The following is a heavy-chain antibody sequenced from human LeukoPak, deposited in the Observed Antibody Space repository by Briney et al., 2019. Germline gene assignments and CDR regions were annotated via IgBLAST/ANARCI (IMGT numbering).Heavy chain of an antibody. V-gene: IGHV4-61*01. Sequence: SETLSLTCTVSGGSVSSGSSYWSWIRQSPGKGLEWIGYIYYTGSTSYNPSLRSRVTMSADTSKNQFSLKLSSVTAADTAVYYCASRKLGNDYWGQGTLVTVSS. D-gene: IGHD7-27*01. CDR1: GGSVSSGSSY. J-gene: IGHJ4*02. CDR3: ASRKLGNDY. CDR2: IYYTGST.